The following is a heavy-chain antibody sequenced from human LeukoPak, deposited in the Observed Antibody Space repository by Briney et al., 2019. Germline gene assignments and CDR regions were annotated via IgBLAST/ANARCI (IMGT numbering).Heavy chain of an antibody. J-gene: IGHJ4*02. V-gene: IGHV3-30*19. CDR2: VSYDGSNK. Sequence: GGSPRLSCATSGFTFSTYGMHWVRQAPGKGLEWVTVVSYDGSNKYYADSVKGRFTISRDNSRNTLYLQMNSLRVEDTAVYNCARVRVPTAITSGIDYWGQGTLVTVSS. CDR1: GFTFSTYG. D-gene: IGHD2-2*02. CDR3: ARVRVPTAITSGIDY.